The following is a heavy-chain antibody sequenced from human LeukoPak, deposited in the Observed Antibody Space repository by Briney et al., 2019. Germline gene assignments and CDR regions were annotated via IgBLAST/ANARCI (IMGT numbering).Heavy chain of an antibody. D-gene: IGHD3-22*01. J-gene: IGHJ4*02. CDR2: IKSKTDGGTT. CDR3: TTDITMIVVVTIDY. Sequence: PGGSLRLSCAASGFTFSNAWMSWVRQAPGKGLEWVGRIKSKTDGGTTDYAAPVKGRFTISRDDSKNTLYLQMNSLKTEDTAVYYCTTDITMIVVVTIDYWGQGTLVTVSS. V-gene: IGHV3-15*01. CDR1: GFTFSNAW.